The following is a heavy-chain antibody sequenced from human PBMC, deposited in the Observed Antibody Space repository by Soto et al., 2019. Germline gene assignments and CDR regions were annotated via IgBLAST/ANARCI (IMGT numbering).Heavy chain of an antibody. V-gene: IGHV5-51*01. D-gene: IGHD2-15*01. CDR3: ARGSPSADLPYYYGMDV. CDR1: GFTLAIYW. CDR2: IYPRDSDS. J-gene: IGHJ6*02. Sequence: EYLKISCNGSGFTLAIYWIGWVLQVPWKVLHRMGIIYPRDSDSTYSPSLQGQVTISADKSISTAYLQWSSLQASDTAVYYCARGSPSADLPYYYGMDVWGQGTTVPVSS.